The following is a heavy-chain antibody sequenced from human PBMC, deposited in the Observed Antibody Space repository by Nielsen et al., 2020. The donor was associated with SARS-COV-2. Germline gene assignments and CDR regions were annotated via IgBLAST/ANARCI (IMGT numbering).Heavy chain of an antibody. CDR2: ISSSSSYI. Sequence: GGSLRLSCAASGFIFSSYAMSWVRQAPGKGLEWVSSISSSSSYIYYADSVKGRFTISRDNAKNSLYLQMNSLRAEDTAVYYCAIIWSGYTDAFDIWGQGTMVTVSS. V-gene: IGHV3-21*01. CDR3: AIIWSGYTDAFDI. J-gene: IGHJ3*02. CDR1: GFIFSSYA. D-gene: IGHD3-3*01.